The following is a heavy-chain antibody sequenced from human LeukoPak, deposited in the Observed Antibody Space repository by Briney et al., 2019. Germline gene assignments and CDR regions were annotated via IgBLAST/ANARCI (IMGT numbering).Heavy chain of an antibody. Sequence: SETLSLTCAVSGYSISSGYYWGWIRQPPGKGLEWIGSIYHSGSTYYNPSLKSRVTIPVDTSKNQFSLKLSSVTAADTAVYYCARGYSSGWYDAFVIWGQGTMVTVSS. V-gene: IGHV4-38-2*01. CDR1: GYSISSGYY. CDR3: ARGYSSGWYDAFVI. CDR2: IYHSGST. J-gene: IGHJ3*02. D-gene: IGHD6-19*01.